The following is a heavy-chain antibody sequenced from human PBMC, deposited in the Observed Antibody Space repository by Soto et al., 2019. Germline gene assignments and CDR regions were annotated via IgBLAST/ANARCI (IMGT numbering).Heavy chain of an antibody. Sequence: QVQLQESGPGLVKPSQTLSLTCTVSGGSISSGDYYWSWIRQPPGKGLEWIGYIYYSGSTYYNPFLKSQVTISVVTSKNQCSQKLSSVTAADTAVYYCASNIYGYTLYDYWSQGTLVTVSS. CDR2: IYYSGST. J-gene: IGHJ4*02. D-gene: IGHD5-18*01. CDR1: GGSISSGDYY. CDR3: ASNIYGYTLYDY. V-gene: IGHV4-30-4*01.